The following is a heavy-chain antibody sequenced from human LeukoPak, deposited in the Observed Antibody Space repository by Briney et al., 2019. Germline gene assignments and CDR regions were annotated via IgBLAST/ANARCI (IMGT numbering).Heavy chain of an antibody. CDR3: ARGSREMATIFDY. D-gene: IGHD5-24*01. J-gene: IGHJ4*02. Sequence: PSETLSLTCIVSGDSISNDGGKWIRRPAGKELEWIGRTYTSGDTNYNPSLKSRVTMSVDTSKNQVSLRLTSVIAADTAVYYCARGSREMATIFDYWGQGTLVTVSS. V-gene: IGHV4-4*07. CDR1: GDSISNDG. CDR2: TYTSGDT.